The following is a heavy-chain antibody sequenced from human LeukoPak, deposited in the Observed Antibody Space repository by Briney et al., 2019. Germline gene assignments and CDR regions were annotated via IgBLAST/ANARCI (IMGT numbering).Heavy chain of an antibody. CDR2: MNPETSGT. CDR1: GYTFTNYD. J-gene: IGHJ4*02. V-gene: IGHV1-8*01. CDR3: ARFIRHQLPTSDY. D-gene: IGHD2-21*01. Sequence: ASVKVSCQTSGYTFTNYDISWVRQAPGDGLEWMGWMNPETSGTQPAQKFQGRLTMPMDASAGTAYMEPSSLTSDDTAVYYCARFIRHQLPTSDYWGQGTLVTVSS.